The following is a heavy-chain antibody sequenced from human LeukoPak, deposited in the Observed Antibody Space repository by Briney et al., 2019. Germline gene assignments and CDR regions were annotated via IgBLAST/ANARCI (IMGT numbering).Heavy chain of an antibody. V-gene: IGHV4-34*01. CDR1: GGSFSGYY. D-gene: IGHD2-2*01. J-gene: IGHJ4*02. CDR2: INHSGST. Sequence: SETLSLTCAVYGGSFSGYYWSWIRQPRGKGVEWIGEINHSGSTNYNPSLKSRVTISVDTSKNQFSLKLSSVTAADTAVYYCARGRTIPAATWFSDWGQGTLVTVSS. CDR3: ARGRTIPAATWFSD.